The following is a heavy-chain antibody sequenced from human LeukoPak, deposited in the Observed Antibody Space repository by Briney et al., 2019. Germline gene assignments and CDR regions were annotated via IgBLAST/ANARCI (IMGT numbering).Heavy chain of an antibody. CDR1: GYSIFSGYY. J-gene: IGHJ4*02. CDR3: ARGEQWLGYYFDY. D-gene: IGHD6-19*01. CDR2: IYHSGST. V-gene: IGHV4-38-2*02. Sequence: PSETLSLTCNVSGYSIFSGYYWGWIRQPPGKGLEWIGTIYHSGSTYSNPSLKSRVTISVDTSKNQFSLKLSSVTAADTAVYYCARGEQWLGYYFDYWGQGTLVTVSS.